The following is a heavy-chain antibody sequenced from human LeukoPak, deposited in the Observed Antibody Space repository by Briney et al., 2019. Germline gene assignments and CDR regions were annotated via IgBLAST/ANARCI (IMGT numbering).Heavy chain of an antibody. J-gene: IGHJ6*02. Sequence: PGGSLRLSCAASGFTFSSYWMHWVRQAPGKGLVWVSRINSDGSSTSYADSVKGRFTISRDNAKNTLYLQMNSLRAEDTAVYYCAKTYCGGDCYSPYYYYYYGMDVWGQGTTVTVSS. CDR1: GFTFSSYW. D-gene: IGHD2-21*02. CDR2: INSDGSST. V-gene: IGHV3-74*01. CDR3: AKTYCGGDCYSPYYYYYYGMDV.